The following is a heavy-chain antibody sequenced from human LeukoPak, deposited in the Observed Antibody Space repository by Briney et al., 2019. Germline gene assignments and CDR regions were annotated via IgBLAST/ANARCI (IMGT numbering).Heavy chain of an antibody. CDR1: GGSISSYY. J-gene: IGHJ3*02. Sequence: SETLSLTCTVSGGSISSYYWSWIRQPPGKGLEWIGYIYYSGSTNYNPSLKSRVTISVDTSKNQFSLKLSSVTAADTAVYYCARGRWGVRSLSIAFDIWGQGIMVTVSS. D-gene: IGHD3-10*01. CDR2: IYYSGST. CDR3: ARGRWGVRSLSIAFDI. V-gene: IGHV4-59*12.